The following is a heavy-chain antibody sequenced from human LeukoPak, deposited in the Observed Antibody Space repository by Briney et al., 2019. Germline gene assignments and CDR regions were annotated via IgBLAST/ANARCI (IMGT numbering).Heavy chain of an antibody. CDR1: GVSISSHY. D-gene: IGHD5-18*01. CDR2: MFDSEST. J-gene: IGHJ4*02. CDR3: GTIKRGSIYGYFDF. Sequence: PSETLSLTCTVSGVSISSHYWSWIRQPPGKGLQWIGYMFDSESTKDNPSLKSRITLSADTSKNQFSLRLSSVTAADTAVYYCGTIKRGSIYGYFDFWGQGILVTVSS. V-gene: IGHV4-59*11.